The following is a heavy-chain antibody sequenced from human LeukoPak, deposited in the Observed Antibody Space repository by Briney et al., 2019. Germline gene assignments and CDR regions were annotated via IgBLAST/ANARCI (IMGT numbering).Heavy chain of an antibody. CDR2: INEDGSGK. V-gene: IGHV3-7*04. Sequence: PGGSLRLSCAASGFXFSGSWMNWVRQAPGKGLEWLANINEDGSGKNYVDSVKGRFTISRDNAKNSLYLQMNNLRAEDTAVYYCARPRQDYWGQGTQVTVSS. CDR1: GFXFSGSW. J-gene: IGHJ4*02. CDR3: ARPRQDY.